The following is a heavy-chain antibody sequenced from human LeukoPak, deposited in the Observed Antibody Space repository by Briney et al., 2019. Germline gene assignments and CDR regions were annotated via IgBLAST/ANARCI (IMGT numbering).Heavy chain of an antibody. D-gene: IGHD2-15*01. CDR2: INAGNGNT. CDR1: GYTFTSYA. V-gene: IGHV1-3*01. J-gene: IGHJ6*02. CDR3: ASGEVGVVYRAGGRYYYYYHAMDV. Sequence: ASVKVSCKASGYTFTSYAMHWVRQAPGQRLEWMGWINAGNGNTKYSQKFQGRVTITRDTSADTAYMELSSLRSEDTAVYYCASGEVGVVYRAGGRYYYYYHAMDVWGQGTTVTVSS.